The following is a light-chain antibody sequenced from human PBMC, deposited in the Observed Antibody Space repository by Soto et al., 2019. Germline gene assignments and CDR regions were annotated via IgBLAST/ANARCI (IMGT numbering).Light chain of an antibody. J-gene: IGKJ1*01. CDR1: QNINSD. CDR2: RAS. CDR3: QEHNNFWT. Sequence: DVQMTQSPSTLSASVGDRVTITCRASQNINSDLAWYQQKPGKAPQLGIYRASSLESGVPSRFSGSGSGTEFTLTITSLQPDDFATYYCQEHNNFWTFGHGTTVDIK. V-gene: IGKV1-5*03.